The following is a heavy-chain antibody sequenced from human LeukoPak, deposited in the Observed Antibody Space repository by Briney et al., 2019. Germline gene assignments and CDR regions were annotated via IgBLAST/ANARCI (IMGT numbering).Heavy chain of an antibody. Sequence: SETLSLTCTVSGGSISSYYWSWIRQPPGKGLEWIGYIYYSGSTNYNPSLKSRVTISVDTSKNRFSLKLSSVTAADTAAYYCARETAVQPPDYWGQGTLVTVSS. D-gene: IGHD1-1*01. J-gene: IGHJ4*02. CDR1: GGSISSYY. V-gene: IGHV4-59*01. CDR3: ARETAVQPPDY. CDR2: IYYSGST.